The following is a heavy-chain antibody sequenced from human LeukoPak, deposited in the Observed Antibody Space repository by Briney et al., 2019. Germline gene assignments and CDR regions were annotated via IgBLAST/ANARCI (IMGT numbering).Heavy chain of an antibody. J-gene: IGHJ6*03. V-gene: IGHV3-33*01. D-gene: IGHD1-14*01. CDR2: LLYDGNTK. Sequence: PGGSLRLSCAASGFSLSIYGMHWVRQAPGKGLGWVAALLYDGNTKHYADSVKGRFTISRDISKNTFYLQMNSLTAGDLGVYYCARDHRPEIQYYYMDVWGKGTTVAVSS. CDR1: GFSLSIYG. CDR3: ARDHRPEIQYYYMDV.